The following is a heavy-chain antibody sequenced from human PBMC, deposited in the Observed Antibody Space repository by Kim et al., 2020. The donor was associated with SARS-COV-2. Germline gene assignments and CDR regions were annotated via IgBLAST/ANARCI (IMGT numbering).Heavy chain of an antibody. CDR3: PNQGTLEWSFDY. V-gene: IGHV3-23*01. D-gene: IGHD3-3*01. CDR1: GFAFSIYA. J-gene: IGHJ4*02. CDR2: ISGSGDST. Sequence: GGSLRLSCAASGFAFSIYAMTWVRQAPGKGLEWVSTISGSGDSTSYADSVKGRFTISRDNSKNTLYLQMTSLRAEDAAVYYCPNQGTLEWSFDYWGQGT.